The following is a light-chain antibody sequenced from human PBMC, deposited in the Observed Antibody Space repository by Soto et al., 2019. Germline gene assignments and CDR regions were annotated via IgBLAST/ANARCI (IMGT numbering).Light chain of an antibody. CDR2: EVT. J-gene: IGLJ3*02. CDR1: SSDVGGYNS. Sequence: QSVLTQPASVSGSPGQSITISCTGTSSDVGGYNSVSWYQQHPGKAPKLMIYEVTHRPSGVSNRFSGSKSANTASLTISGLQAEDEADYYCGTWDSSLSGGVFGGGTKVTVL. V-gene: IGLV2-14*01. CDR3: GTWDSSLSGGV.